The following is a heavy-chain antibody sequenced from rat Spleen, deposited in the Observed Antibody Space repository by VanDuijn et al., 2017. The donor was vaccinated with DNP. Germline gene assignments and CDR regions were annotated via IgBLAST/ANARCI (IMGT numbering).Heavy chain of an antibody. CDR2: ISYEGSST. J-gene: IGHJ4*01. Sequence: EVQLVGSGGGLVQPGRSLKLSCAASGFTFSDYYMAWVRQAPKKGLEWVASISYEGSSTYYGDSVKGRFTISRDNAKSTLYLQMNSLRSEDTATYYCARHRGIPGAMDAWGQGTSVTVSS. D-gene: IGHD1-11*01. CDR1: GFTFSDYY. V-gene: IGHV5-22*01. CDR3: ARHRGIPGAMDA.